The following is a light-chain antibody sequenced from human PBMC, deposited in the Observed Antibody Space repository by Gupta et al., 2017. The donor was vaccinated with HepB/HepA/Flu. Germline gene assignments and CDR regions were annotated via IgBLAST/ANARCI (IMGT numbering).Light chain of an antibody. J-gene: IGLJ2*01. CDR1: SSDVRGYHY. Sequence: QSALTQPASVSGSPGQSITISCTGTSSDVRGYHYVSWYQQHPGKAPKLVIYDVSNRPSGVSNRFSGSKSGNTASLTISGLQAEDEADYYCSSYPSSNTLEVVFGGGTKLTVL. CDR3: SSYPSSNTLEVV. CDR2: DVS. V-gene: IGLV2-14*03.